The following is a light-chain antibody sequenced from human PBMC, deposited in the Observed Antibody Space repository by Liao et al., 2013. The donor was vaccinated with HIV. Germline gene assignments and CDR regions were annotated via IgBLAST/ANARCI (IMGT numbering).Light chain of an antibody. Sequence: SYVLTQPPSVSVAPGQTARITCGRNNIGSNSVHWYRQKPGQAPMMVIYYNSDRPSGIPERFSGSNSGNMATLIISRVEAGDEADYYCQVWDSSSDHYVFGIGTKVTVL. CDR1: NIGSNS. V-gene: IGLV3-21*04. CDR2: YNS. J-gene: IGLJ1*01. CDR3: QVWDSSSDHYV.